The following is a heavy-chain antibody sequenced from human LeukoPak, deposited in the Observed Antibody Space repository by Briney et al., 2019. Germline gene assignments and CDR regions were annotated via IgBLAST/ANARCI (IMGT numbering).Heavy chain of an antibody. CDR3: AREANMAH. V-gene: IGHV3-74*01. D-gene: IGHD2/OR15-2a*01. CDR1: GFTFSTFW. CDR2: IRGDGSNT. J-gene: IGHJ4*02. Sequence: GSVRLSCAASGFTFSTFWMNWVGQAPGQGLVWVLRIRGDGSNTGYADSVKGRFTISRDNAKNTLYLQMNSLRDEDTAVYYCAREANMAHWGQRAQVTVSS.